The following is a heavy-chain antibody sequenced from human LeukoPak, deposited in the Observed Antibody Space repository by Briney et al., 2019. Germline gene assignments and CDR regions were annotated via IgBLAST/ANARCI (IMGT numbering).Heavy chain of an antibody. V-gene: IGHV1-18*01. CDR2: ISTSNGDT. Sequence: ASVTVCCKASGYPFTTYGITWVRRAPGQGLEWRGWISTSNGDTNYAQKFQGRVTMTTDTSTSTAYIELTSLTSDDTAAYYCARDWWGYDVLTGDNWFDPWGQGTLVTVSS. J-gene: IGHJ5*02. CDR3: ARDWWGYDVLTGDNWFDP. D-gene: IGHD3-9*01. CDR1: GYPFTTYG.